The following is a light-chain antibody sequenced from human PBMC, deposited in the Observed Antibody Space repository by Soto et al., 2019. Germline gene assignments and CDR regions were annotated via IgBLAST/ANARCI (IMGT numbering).Light chain of an antibody. CDR2: DAS. Sequence: EIVLTQSPDTLSLSPGERATLFCRTSQSIGSYLVWFQQKPGQAPRLLFYDASKRATDIPARFSGSGSGTDFTLIISSLEPEDFAVYYCQHRSICPCTFGPGTKVDVK. V-gene: IGKV3-11*01. CDR1: QSIGSY. CDR3: QHRSICPCT. J-gene: IGKJ3*01.